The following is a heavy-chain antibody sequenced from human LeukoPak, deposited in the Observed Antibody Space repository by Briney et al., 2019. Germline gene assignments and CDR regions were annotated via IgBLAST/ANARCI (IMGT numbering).Heavy chain of an antibody. CDR1: GYSISSGYY. CDR3: ARGIRSSWYPYFDY. D-gene: IGHD6-13*01. Sequence: SETLSLTCTVSGYSISSGYYWGWIRQPPGKGLEWIGSIYHSGSTYYNPSLKSRVTISVDTSKNQFSLKLSSVTAADTAVYYCARGIRSSWYPYFDYWGQGTLVTVSS. CDR2: IYHSGST. J-gene: IGHJ4*02. V-gene: IGHV4-38-2*02.